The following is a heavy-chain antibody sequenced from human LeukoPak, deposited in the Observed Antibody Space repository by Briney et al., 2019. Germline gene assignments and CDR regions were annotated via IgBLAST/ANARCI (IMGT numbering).Heavy chain of an antibody. CDR2: ISYDGSNK. CDR3: ARGQKRWLPAPDY. Sequence: RSGGSLRLSCAASGFTFSSYAMSWVRQAPGKGLEWVAVISYDGSNKYYADSVKGRFTISRDNAKNSLYLQMNSLRAEDTAVYYCARGQKRWLPAPDYWGQGTLVTVSS. D-gene: IGHD5-24*01. V-gene: IGHV3-30*03. CDR1: GFTFSSYA. J-gene: IGHJ4*02.